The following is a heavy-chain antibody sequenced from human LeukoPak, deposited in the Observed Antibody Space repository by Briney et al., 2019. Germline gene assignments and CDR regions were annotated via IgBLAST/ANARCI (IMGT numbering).Heavy chain of an antibody. D-gene: IGHD3-10*01. J-gene: IGHJ4*02. CDR1: GFTFSNYG. V-gene: IGHV3-33*01. CDR3: ARDGSGRWYFDY. Sequence: QPGGSLRLSCAASGFTFSNYGMHWVRQAPGKGLEWVAVIWYDGSNEYYADSVQGRFTISRDNSKNTLYLQMNSLRAEDTAVYYCARDGSGRWYFDYWGQGTLVTVSS. CDR2: IWYDGSNE.